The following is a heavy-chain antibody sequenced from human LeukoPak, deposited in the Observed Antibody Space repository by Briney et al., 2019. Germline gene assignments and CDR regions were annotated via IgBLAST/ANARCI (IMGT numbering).Heavy chain of an antibody. CDR3: ARGEPFDWLSYHFDY. CDR1: GGTFSSYA. J-gene: IGHJ4*02. CDR2: ISAYNGNT. Sequence: GSSVKVSCKASGGTFSSYAISWVRQAPGQGLEWMGWISAYNGNTNYAQKLQGRVTMTTDTSTSTAYMELRSLRSDDTAVYYCARGEPFDWLSYHFDYWGQGTLVTVSS. D-gene: IGHD3-9*01. V-gene: IGHV1-18*01.